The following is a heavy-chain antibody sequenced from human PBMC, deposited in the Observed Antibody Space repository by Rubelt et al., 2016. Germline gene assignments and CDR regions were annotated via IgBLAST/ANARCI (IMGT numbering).Heavy chain of an antibody. V-gene: IGHV4-34*01. CDR1: GGSFSGYY. D-gene: IGHD3-10*01. CDR2: INHSGST. Sequence: QVQLQQWGAGLLKPSETLSLTCAVYGGSFSGYYWSWIRQPPGKGLEWIGEINHSGSTNYNPSLKSRVTISVDTSKNQFSLKLSSVTAADTAVYYCARGGSVIGSYYGSGSYHYGDYWGQGTLVTVSS. CDR3: ARGGSVIGSYYGSGSYHYGDY. J-gene: IGHJ4*02.